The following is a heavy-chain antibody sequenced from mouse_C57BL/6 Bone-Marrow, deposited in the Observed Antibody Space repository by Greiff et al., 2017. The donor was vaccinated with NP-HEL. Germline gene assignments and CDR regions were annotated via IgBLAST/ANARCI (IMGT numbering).Heavy chain of an antibody. Sequence: VQLQQSGAELARPGASVKLSCKASGYTFTSYGISWVKQRTGQGLEWIGEIYPRSGNTYYNEKFKGKATLTADKSSSTAYMELRSLTSEDSAVYFCAREVYYGYFPFAYWGQGTLVTVSA. J-gene: IGHJ3*01. CDR1: GYTFTSYG. D-gene: IGHD2-2*01. CDR2: IYPRSGNT. CDR3: AREVYYGYFPFAY. V-gene: IGHV1-81*01.